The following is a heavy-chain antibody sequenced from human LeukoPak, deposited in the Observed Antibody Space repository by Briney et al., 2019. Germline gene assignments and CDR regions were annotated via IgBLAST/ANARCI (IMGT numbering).Heavy chain of an antibody. CDR2: IYYSGST. V-gene: IGHV4-59*12. D-gene: IGHD2-15*01. J-gene: IGHJ4*02. Sequence: SETLSLTCTVSGGSISSYYWSWIRQPPGKGLEWIGYIYYSGSTNYNPSLKSRVTISVDTSKNQFSLKLSSVTAADTAVYYCARSRVVVTRYAKIFDYWGQGTLVTVSS. CDR1: GGSISSYY. CDR3: ARSRVVVTRYAKIFDY.